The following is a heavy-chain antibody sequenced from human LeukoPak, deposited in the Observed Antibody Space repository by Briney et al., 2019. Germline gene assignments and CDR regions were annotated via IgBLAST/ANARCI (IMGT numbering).Heavy chain of an antibody. V-gene: IGHV1-2*02. CDR3: ARAGVRYYYDSSGYYLDFVF. J-gene: IGHJ4*02. D-gene: IGHD3-22*01. CDR1: GYTFTGYY. Sequence: ASVKVSCKTSGYTFTGYYMHWVRQAPGQGLEWMGWINPNSGGTNYPQKFQGRVTMTRDTSITTAYMELSSLRSDDTAVYYCARAGVRYYYDSSGYYLDFVFWGQGTLVTVSS. CDR2: INPNSGGT.